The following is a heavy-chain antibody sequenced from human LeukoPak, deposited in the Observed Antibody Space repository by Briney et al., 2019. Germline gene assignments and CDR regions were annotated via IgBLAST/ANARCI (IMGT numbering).Heavy chain of an antibody. D-gene: IGHD3-16*01. CDR3: ARGNYDGKGY. J-gene: IGHJ4*02. CDR1: GFTFDDYG. V-gene: IGHV3-74*01. Sequence: GGSLRLSCAASGFTFDDYGMSWVRQAPGKGLVWVSSINSDGSTTNYAESVKGRFTISRDNAKNTLSLQMKSLGGEDTAVYYCARGNYDGKGYWGQGTLITVSS. CDR2: INSDGSTT.